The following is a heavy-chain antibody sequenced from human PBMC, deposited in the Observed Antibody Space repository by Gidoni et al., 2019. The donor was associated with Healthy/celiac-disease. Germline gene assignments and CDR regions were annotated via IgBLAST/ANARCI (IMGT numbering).Heavy chain of an antibody. CDR2: ISGSGGST. CDR1: GVTFSSYA. J-gene: IGHJ4*02. D-gene: IGHD2-15*01. V-gene: IGHV3-23*01. CDR3: ANWRAPQDSVVVVAAPHY. Sequence: EVQLLESGGGLVQPGGSLRLSCAASGVTFSSYAMSWVRQAPGKGLEWVSAISGSGGSTYYADSVKGRLTISRDNSKNTLYLQMNSLRAEDTAIYYCANWRAPQDSVVVVAAPHYWGQGTLVTVSS.